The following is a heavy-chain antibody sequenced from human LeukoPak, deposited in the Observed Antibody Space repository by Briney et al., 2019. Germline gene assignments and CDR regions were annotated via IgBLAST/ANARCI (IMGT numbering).Heavy chain of an antibody. V-gene: IGHV1-46*01. CDR3: ARDQEGFDY. J-gene: IGHJ4*02. CDR1: GHTFTSNY. CDR2: IYPRDGST. Sequence: ASVKVSCKASGHTFTSNYIHWVRQAPGQGLEWMGMIYPRDGSTSYAQKFQGRVTVTRDTSTSTVHMELSGLRSEDTTVYYCARDQEGFDYWGQGTLVTVSS.